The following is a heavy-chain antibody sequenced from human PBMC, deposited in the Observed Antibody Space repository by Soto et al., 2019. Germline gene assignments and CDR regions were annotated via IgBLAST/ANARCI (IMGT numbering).Heavy chain of an antibody. CDR2: ISGSGGST. CDR3: AKDPFYYYDSSGSPDI. J-gene: IGHJ3*02. Sequence: GGSLRLSCAASGFTFSSYTMSWVRQAPGKGLEWVSAISGSGGSTYYADSVKGRFTISRDNSKNTLYLQMNSLRAEDTAVYYCAKDPFYYYDSSGSPDIWGQGTMVTVSS. V-gene: IGHV3-23*01. D-gene: IGHD3-22*01. CDR1: GFTFSSYT.